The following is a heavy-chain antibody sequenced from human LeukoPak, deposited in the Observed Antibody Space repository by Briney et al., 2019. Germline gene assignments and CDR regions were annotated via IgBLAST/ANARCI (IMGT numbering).Heavy chain of an antibody. Sequence: GESLKISCAASGFTFSSHWMHWVRQAPGKGLVWVSRMNTDGSSINYADSVKGRFTISRDNAKNTLYLQMNSLRAEDTAVYYCARGGEGYNGPGFNWGQGTLVTVSS. D-gene: IGHD5-12*01. J-gene: IGHJ4*02. V-gene: IGHV3-74*01. CDR3: ARGGEGYNGPGFN. CDR1: GFTFSSHW. CDR2: MNTDGSSI.